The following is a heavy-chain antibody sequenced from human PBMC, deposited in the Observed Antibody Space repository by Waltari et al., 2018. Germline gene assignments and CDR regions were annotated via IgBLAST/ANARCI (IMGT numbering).Heavy chain of an antibody. CDR2: VHHSGKT. CDR3: AGDRAIGLFFDY. D-gene: IGHD2-2*01. J-gene: IGHJ4*02. CDR1: GDSISGNYW. V-gene: IGHV4-4*02. Sequence: QVQLQESGQGLVKPSGTLSLTCAVSGDSISGNYWWSWVRQSPEKGLEWIGQVHHSGKTHYNPSLQSRVTISVDKPKNQFSLNLNSVTAADPAVYYCAGDRAIGLFFDYWGRGTLVTVSS.